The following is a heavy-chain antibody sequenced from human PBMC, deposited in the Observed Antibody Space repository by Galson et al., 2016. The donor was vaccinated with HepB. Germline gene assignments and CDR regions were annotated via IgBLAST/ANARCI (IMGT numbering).Heavy chain of an antibody. V-gene: IGHV3-23*01. D-gene: IGHD2-21*02. J-gene: IGHJ4*02. CDR2: MSASGHST. CDR3: AGSYCGGDCYSSDFDN. CDR1: GFTFSTYA. Sequence: SLRLSCAPSGFTFSTYAMSWVRQAPGKGLEWVSAMSASGHSTYYADSVKGRFTISRDTSKTTLYLQMNSLRADDTAVYYCAGSYCGGDCYSSDFDNWGQGTLVTVSS.